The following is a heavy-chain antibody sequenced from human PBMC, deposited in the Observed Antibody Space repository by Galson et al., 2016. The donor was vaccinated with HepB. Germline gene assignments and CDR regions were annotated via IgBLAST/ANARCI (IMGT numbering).Heavy chain of an antibody. CDR2: DSMDGRRK. D-gene: IGHD2/OR15-2a*01. V-gene: IGHV3-30*03. J-gene: IGHJ4*02. Sequence: SLRLSCAASGYALRNYGMHWVRQAPGKGLEWVAADSMDGRRKFYADSVKGRFTISRDNSNSMLFLQMSSLRADDTAVYYCARRHEYCPPVGCSVDYWGQGTLVSVSS. CDR3: ARRHEYCPPVGCSVDY. CDR1: GYALRNYG.